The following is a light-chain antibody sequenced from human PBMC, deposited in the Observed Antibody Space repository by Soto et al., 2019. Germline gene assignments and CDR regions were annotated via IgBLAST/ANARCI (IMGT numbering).Light chain of an antibody. V-gene: IGKV3-15*01. J-gene: IGKJ1*01. CDR2: GAS. CDR1: QSVSSS. Sequence: EIMMTQSPATLSVSPGERATLSCRASQSVSSSLAWYQQKPGQAPRLLIYGASTRATGIPARFSGSGSGTEFTLTINSLQSEDFAVYHCQQYNNWWTFGQGTKVEIK. CDR3: QQYNNWWT.